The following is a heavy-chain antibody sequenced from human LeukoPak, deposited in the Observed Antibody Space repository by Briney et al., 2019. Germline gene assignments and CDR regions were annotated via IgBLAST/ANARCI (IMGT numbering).Heavy chain of an antibody. CDR2: INSDGSST. CDR3: ARGTYYYDSSGYYYDY. Sequence: GGSLRLSCAASGFTFSSYWMHWVRQAPGKGLVWVSRINSDGSSTSYADSVKGRFTISRDSAKNTLYLQMNSLRAEDTAVYYCARGTYYYDSSGYYYDYWGQGTLVTVSS. CDR1: GFTFSSYW. V-gene: IGHV3-74*01. D-gene: IGHD3-22*01. J-gene: IGHJ4*02.